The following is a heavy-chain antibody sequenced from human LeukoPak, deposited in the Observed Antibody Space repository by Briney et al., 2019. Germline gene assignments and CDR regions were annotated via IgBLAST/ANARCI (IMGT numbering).Heavy chain of an antibody. CDR1: GGTFSSYA. J-gene: IGHJ6*02. CDR3: ARAQQWAESRDYYYGMDV. Sequence: ASVKVSCKASGGTFSSYAVSWVRQAPGQGLEWMGIINPSGGSTSYAQKFQGRVTMTRDTSTSTVYMELSSLRSEDTAVYYCARAQQWAESRDYYYGMDVWGQGTTVTASS. CDR2: INPSGGST. D-gene: IGHD6-19*01. V-gene: IGHV1-46*01.